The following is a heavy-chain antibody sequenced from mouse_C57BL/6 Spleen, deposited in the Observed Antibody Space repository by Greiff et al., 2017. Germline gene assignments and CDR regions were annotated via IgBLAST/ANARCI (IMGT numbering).Heavy chain of an antibody. CDR1: GYTFTDYY. CDR3: AIEGLRCAIDY. CDR2: INPYNGGT. D-gene: IGHD2-4*01. Sequence: EVKLQQSGPVLVKPGASVKMSCKASGYTFTDYYMNWVKQSHGKSLEWIGVINPYNGGTSYNQKFKGKATLTVDKSSSTAYIELNSLTSEDSAVYYCAIEGLRCAIDYCGQRTSVPVSS. J-gene: IGHJ4*01. V-gene: IGHV1-19*01.